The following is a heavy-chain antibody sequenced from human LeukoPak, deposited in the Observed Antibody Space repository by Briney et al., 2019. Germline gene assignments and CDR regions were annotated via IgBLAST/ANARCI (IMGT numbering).Heavy chain of an antibody. J-gene: IGHJ4*02. V-gene: IGHV1-2*02. CDR3: ARDGRYDSSGYPFDY. CDR2: INPNNGGT. Sequence: ASVKVSCKASGYTFTGYFIHWVRQAPGQGLEWMGWINPNNGGTNYAQKFQGRVTMTRDTSISTAYMELSRLRSDDTAVYYCARDGRYDSSGYPFDYWGQGTLVTVSS. D-gene: IGHD3-22*01. CDR1: GYTFTGYF.